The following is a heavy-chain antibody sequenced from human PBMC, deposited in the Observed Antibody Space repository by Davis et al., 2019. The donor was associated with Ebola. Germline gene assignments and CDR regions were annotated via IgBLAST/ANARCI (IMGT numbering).Heavy chain of an antibody. CDR2: INPNSGGT. CDR1: AYSFTGYY. J-gene: IGHJ4*02. CDR3: ARYLVVAATPDY. D-gene: IGHD2-15*01. Sequence: ASVKLSCKASAYSFTGYYMHWVRQAPGQGLEWMGWINPNSGGTNYAQKFQGWVTMTRDTSISTAYMELRSLRSDETAVYYCARYLVVAATPDYWGQGTLVTVSS. V-gene: IGHV1-2*04.